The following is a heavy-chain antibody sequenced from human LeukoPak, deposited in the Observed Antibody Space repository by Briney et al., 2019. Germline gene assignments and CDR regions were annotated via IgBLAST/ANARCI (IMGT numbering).Heavy chain of an antibody. Sequence: GGSLRLSCAASGFTFNRNAISWVRQAPGKGLEWVSTIGGSGDKTFCADSVKGRFTISRDNSKNMVHLQMNSLTGEDTALYYCVRRGDASSGWGDHDFWGQGALVTVSS. D-gene: IGHD6-19*01. CDR1: GFTFNRNA. CDR3: VRRGDASSGWGDHDF. J-gene: IGHJ4*02. V-gene: IGHV3-23*01. CDR2: IGGSGDKT.